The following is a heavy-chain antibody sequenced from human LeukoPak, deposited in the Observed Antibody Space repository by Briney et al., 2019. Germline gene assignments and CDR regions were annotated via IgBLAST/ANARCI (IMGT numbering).Heavy chain of an antibody. CDR3: ARQRQQLASFDY. Sequence: SETLSLTCTVSGGSISSYYWSWIRQPPGKGLEWVGYIYTSGSTNYNPSLKRRVTISVDKSKNQFSLKLSSVTAADTAVYYCARQRQQLASFDYWGQGTLVTVSS. CDR1: GGSISSYY. J-gene: IGHJ4*02. V-gene: IGHV4-4*09. D-gene: IGHD6-13*01. CDR2: IYTSGST.